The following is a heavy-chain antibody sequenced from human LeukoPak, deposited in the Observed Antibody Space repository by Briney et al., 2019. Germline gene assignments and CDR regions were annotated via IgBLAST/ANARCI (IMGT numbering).Heavy chain of an antibody. V-gene: IGHV3-23*01. CDR3: AKAGIAVPATPEY. Sequence: GGSLRLSCAASGFTFSSYAMSWVRQAPGKGLEWVSVISSSGGTTYYSASVKGRFIISRDNSKNTLYLQMNSLRAEDTAVYYCAKAGIAVPATPEYCGQGTQVTVSS. CDR2: ISSSGGTT. D-gene: IGHD6-19*01. J-gene: IGHJ4*02. CDR1: GFTFSSYA.